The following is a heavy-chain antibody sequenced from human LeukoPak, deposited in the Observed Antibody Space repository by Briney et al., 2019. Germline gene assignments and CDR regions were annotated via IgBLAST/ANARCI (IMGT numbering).Heavy chain of an antibody. J-gene: IGHJ4*02. CDR3: ARGTSHIDY. Sequence: GGSLRLSCAASGFTFSDSYMDWIRQAPGKGLEWLSYISSSGGTIYYADSVKGRFAISRDNARNSLYLHLNSPRAEDTAVYYCARGTSHIDYWGQGTLVTVSS. V-gene: IGHV3-11*01. D-gene: IGHD2-2*01. CDR1: GFTFSDSY. CDR2: ISSSGGTI.